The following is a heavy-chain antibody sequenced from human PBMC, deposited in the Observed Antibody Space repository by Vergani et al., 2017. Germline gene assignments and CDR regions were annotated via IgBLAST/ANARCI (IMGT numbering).Heavy chain of an antibody. V-gene: IGHV3-23*01. CDR1: GFTFSSYA. J-gene: IGHJ1*01. Sequence: EVQLLESGGGLVQPGGSLRLSCAASGFTFSSYAMSWVRQAPGKGLEWVSAISGSGGSTYYADSVKGRFTISRDNSKNTLYLQMNSLRAEDTAVYYCAKEAGSSSGWYLGPAQHWGQGTLVTVSS. CDR3: AKEAGSSSGWYLGPAQH. CDR2: ISGSGGST. D-gene: IGHD6-19*01.